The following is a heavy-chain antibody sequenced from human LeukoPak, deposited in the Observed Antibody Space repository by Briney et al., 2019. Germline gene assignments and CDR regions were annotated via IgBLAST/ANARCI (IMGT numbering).Heavy chain of an antibody. D-gene: IGHD3-10*01. J-gene: IGHJ4*02. CDR1: GFTFKNFA. CDR3: ARAISQFVIGGAAY. CDR2: SDGSGRLT. Sequence: PGGSLRLSCAASGFTFKNFAMSWVRQAPGRGLEWVSSSDGSGRLTYYDDSVKGRFTISRDNSKDTLYLEMDSLRAEDSAAYYCARAISQFVIGGAAYWGQGTQVTVSS. V-gene: IGHV3-23*01.